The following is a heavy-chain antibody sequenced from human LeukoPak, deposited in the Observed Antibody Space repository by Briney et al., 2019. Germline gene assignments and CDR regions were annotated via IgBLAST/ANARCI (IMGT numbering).Heavy chain of an antibody. D-gene: IGHD3-22*01. V-gene: IGHV4-59*01. CDR1: GGSISSYY. Sequence: SETLSLTCTVSGGSISSYYWSWIRQPPGKGLEWIGYTYYSGSTNYNPSLKSRVTISVDTSKNQFSLKLSSVTAADTAVYYCARDTYYDSSGYYPGYYYYGMDVWGQGTTVTVSS. CDR3: ARDTYYDSSGYYPGYYYYGMDV. CDR2: TYYSGST. J-gene: IGHJ6*02.